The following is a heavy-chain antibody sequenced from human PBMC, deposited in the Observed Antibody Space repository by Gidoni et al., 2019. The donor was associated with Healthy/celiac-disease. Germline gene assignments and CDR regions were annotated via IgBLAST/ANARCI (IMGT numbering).Heavy chain of an antibody. CDR2: ISSSSSYI. Sequence: EVQLVESGGGLVKPGGSLRLSCEASGFTFSSYSMNWVRKAPGKGLEWVSSISSSSSYIYYADSVKGRFTISRDNAKNSLYLQMNSLRAEDTAVYYCARDLDFWSGYYGFDYWGQGTLVTVSS. J-gene: IGHJ4*02. CDR3: ARDLDFWSGYYGFDY. V-gene: IGHV3-21*01. D-gene: IGHD3-3*01. CDR1: GFTFSSYS.